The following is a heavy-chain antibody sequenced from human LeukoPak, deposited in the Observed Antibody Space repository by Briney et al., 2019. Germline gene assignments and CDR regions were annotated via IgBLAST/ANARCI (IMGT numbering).Heavy chain of an antibody. CDR1: GGSISSSSYY. J-gene: IGHJ3*02. CDR2: IYYSGST. CDR3: AGTLDLSSTSCPKGGAFDI. Sequence: SETLSLTCTVSGGSISSSSYYWGWIRQPPGKGLEWIGSIYYSGSTYYNPSLKSRVTISVDTSKNQFSLKLSSVTAADTAVYYCAGTLDLSSTSCPKGGAFDIWGQGTMVTDSS. D-gene: IGHD2-2*01. V-gene: IGHV4-39*01.